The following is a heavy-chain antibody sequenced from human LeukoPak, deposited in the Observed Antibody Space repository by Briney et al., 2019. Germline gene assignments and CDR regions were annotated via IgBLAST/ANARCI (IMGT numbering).Heavy chain of an antibody. D-gene: IGHD6-19*01. CDR1: GYTLTELS. CDR3: ATEWYSSGWYFDY. J-gene: IGHJ4*02. Sequence: ASVKVSSKVSGYTLTELSMHWVRQAPGKGLEWMGGFDPEDGETMYAQKFQGRVTMTEDTSTDTAYMELSSLRSEDTAVYYCATEWYSSGWYFDYWGQGTLVTVSS. CDR2: FDPEDGET. V-gene: IGHV1-24*01.